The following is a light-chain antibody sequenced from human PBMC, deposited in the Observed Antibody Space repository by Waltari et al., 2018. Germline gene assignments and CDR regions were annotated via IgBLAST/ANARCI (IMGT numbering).Light chain of an antibody. CDR3: QQRSNWPRT. CDR2: DAS. V-gene: IGKV3-11*01. J-gene: IGKJ1*01. CDR1: QSVSSY. Sequence: EIVLIQSPATLSLSPGERATLSCRASQSVSSYLAWYQQKPGQAPRLLIYDASNRATGIPARFSGSGSGTDFTLTISSLEPEDFAVYYCQQRSNWPRTFGQGTKVEIK.